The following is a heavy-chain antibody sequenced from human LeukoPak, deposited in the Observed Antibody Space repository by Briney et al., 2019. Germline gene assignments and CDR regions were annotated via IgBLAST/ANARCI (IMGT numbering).Heavy chain of an antibody. CDR1: GFSLSSFW. CDR3: ARLREIPVFGVVTKSTSYFDY. CDR2: IKSDGAGT. D-gene: IGHD3-3*01. Sequence: GGSLRLSCAASGFSLSSFWMHWVRQAPGKGLVWVSGIKSDGAGTSYVDSVKGRFTISRDNAKNSLYLQMNSLRAEDTAVYYCARLREIPVFGVVTKSTSYFDYWGQGTLVTVSS. V-gene: IGHV3-74*01. J-gene: IGHJ4*02.